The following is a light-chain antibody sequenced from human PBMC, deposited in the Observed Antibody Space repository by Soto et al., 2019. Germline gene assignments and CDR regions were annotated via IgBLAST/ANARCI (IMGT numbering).Light chain of an antibody. CDR2: GAS. CDR3: QQYVNSPYT. Sequence: GTLSLSPGERATLSCRASQNVRSGYLAWYQQKPGQAPRLLIYGASSRATGIPDRFSGSGSGTDFTLTISRLEPEDFAVYYCQQYVNSPYTFGQGTKVDIK. V-gene: IGKV3-20*01. J-gene: IGKJ2*01. CDR1: QNVRSGY.